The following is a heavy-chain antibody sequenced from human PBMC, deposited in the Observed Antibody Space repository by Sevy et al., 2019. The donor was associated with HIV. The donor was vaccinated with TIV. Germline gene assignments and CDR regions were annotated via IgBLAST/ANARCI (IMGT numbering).Heavy chain of an antibody. D-gene: IGHD2-8*01. CDR3: ARVAVSYCTNDCYHRFDY. Sequence: GGSLRLSCAVSCFSFSHYAFHWVRQAPGKGLEWVSLISYDGTYKYYADSVKGRFTISRDNSKNTLYLQMNSLRGNDTAVYYCARVAVSYCTNDCYHRFDYWGPGALVTVSS. J-gene: IGHJ4*02. CDR2: ISYDGTYK. CDR1: CFSFSHYA. V-gene: IGHV3-30-3*01.